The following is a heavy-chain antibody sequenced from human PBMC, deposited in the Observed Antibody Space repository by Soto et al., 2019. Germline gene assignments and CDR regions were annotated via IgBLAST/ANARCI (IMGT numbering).Heavy chain of an antibody. CDR3: ARHNPRDNWNYAY. D-gene: IGHD1-7*01. J-gene: IGHJ4*02. CDR1: GGSISGFF. CDR2: VYYSGST. Sequence: PSETLSLTCTVSGGSISGFFWSWIRQPPGKGLEWIGYVYYSGSTNYNPSLKSRITISQDTSKNQFSLKLSSVTAADTAVYYCARHNPRDNWNYAYWGQGALVTVSS. V-gene: IGHV4-59*08.